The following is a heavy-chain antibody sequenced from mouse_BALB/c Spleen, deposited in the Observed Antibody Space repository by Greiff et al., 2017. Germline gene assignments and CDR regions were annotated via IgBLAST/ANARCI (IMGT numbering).Heavy chain of an antibody. Sequence: EVNVVESGGGLVQPGGSLRLSCATSGFTFTDYYMSWVRQPPGKALEWLGFIRNKANGYTTEYSASVKGRFTISRDNSQSILYLQMNTLRAEDSATYYCARDTPQGGFDYWGQGTTLTVSS. J-gene: IGHJ2*01. V-gene: IGHV7-3*02. CDR2: IRNKANGYTT. CDR1: GFTFTDYY. CDR3: ARDTPQGGFDY.